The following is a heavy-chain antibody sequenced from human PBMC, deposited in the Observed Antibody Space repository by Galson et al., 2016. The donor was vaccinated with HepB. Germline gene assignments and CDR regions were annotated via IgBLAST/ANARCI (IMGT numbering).Heavy chain of an antibody. D-gene: IGHD2-15*01. Sequence: SVKVSCKASGYTFSSYYIHWVRQAPGQGLEWMGTINASGGSTDYAQKFQDRATVTSDTSTSTVYMDLSSLRSEDTAVYYCAGGGYNVGAALGLEYWGQGTLVTVSS. V-gene: IGHV1-46*01. CDR2: INASGGST. J-gene: IGHJ4*02. CDR3: AGGGYNVGAALGLEY. CDR1: GYTFSSYY.